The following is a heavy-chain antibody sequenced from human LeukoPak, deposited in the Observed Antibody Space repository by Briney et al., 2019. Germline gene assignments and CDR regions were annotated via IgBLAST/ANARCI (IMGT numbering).Heavy chain of an antibody. Sequence: GGSLRLSCAASGFTFSSYAMSWVRQAPGKGLEWVSAISGSGGSTYYADSVKSRFTISRGNSKNTLYLQMNSLRAEDTAVYYCAKDPEVAVATYYFDYWGQGTLVTVSS. D-gene: IGHD6-19*01. V-gene: IGHV3-23*01. CDR3: AKDPEVAVATYYFDY. CDR2: ISGSGGST. CDR1: GFTFSSYA. J-gene: IGHJ4*02.